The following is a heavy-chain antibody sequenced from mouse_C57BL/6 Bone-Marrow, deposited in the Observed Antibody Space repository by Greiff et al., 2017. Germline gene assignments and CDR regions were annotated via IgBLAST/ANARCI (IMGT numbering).Heavy chain of an antibody. J-gene: IGHJ4*01. V-gene: IGHV3-6*01. CDR2: ISYDGSN. D-gene: IGHD1-1*01. CDR1: GYSITSGYY. CDR3: ARDHYGSAMDY. Sequence: EVKVEESGPGLVKPSQSLSLTCSVTGYSITSGYYWNWIRQFPGNKLEGMGYISYDGSNNYNPSLKNRISITRDTSKNQFFLKLNSVTTEDTATYYCARDHYGSAMDYWGQGTSVTVSS.